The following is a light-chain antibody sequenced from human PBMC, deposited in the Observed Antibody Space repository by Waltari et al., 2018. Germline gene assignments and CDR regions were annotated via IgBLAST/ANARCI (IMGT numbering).Light chain of an antibody. CDR3: QQYYNWPYT. J-gene: IGKJ2*01. CDR1: QTVSTN. V-gene: IGKV3-15*01. CDR2: GTS. Sequence: EIVMTQSPATLSVSPGERATLSCRASQTVSTNLAGYQQKPGQAPRLLTYGTSTRATGIPATFSGSGSGTEFTLTISSLQSEDFAVYYCQQYYNWPYTFGQGTKLEIK.